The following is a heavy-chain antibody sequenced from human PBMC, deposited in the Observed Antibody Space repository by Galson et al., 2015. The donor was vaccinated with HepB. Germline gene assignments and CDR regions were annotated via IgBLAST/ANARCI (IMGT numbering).Heavy chain of an antibody. J-gene: IGHJ6*03. Sequence: SVKVSCKASGGTFSSYAISWVRQAPGQGLEWMGGIIPIFGTANYAQKFQGRVTITADESTSTAYMELSSLRSEDTAVYYCANYYPANYYMDVWGKGTTVTVSS. V-gene: IGHV1-69*13. CDR3: ANYYPANYYMDV. CDR1: GGTFSSYA. D-gene: IGHD3-22*01. CDR2: IIPIFGTA.